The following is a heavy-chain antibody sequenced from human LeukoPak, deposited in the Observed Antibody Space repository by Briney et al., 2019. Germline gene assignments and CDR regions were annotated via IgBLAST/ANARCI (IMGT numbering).Heavy chain of an antibody. CDR3: ARIVAARSNWFDP. D-gene: IGHD6-6*01. V-gene: IGHV1-3*01. J-gene: IGHJ5*02. Sequence: ASVKVSCKDSGYTFTSYAMHWVRQAPGQRLEWMGWINAGNGNTKYSQKFQGRVTITRDTSASTAYMELSSLRSEDTAVYYCARIVAARSNWFDPWGQGTLVTVSS. CDR1: GYTFTSYA. CDR2: INAGNGNT.